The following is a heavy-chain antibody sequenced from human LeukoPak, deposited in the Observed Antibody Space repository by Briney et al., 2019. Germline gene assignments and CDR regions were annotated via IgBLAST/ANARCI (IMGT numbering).Heavy chain of an antibody. D-gene: IGHD6-13*01. J-gene: IGHJ4*02. CDR1: GFIFSVYG. Sequence: HAGGSLRLSCAASGFIFSVYGMHWVRQAPGKGLEWVAVIWNDGSNKYYADSVKGRFTISRDNSKNTVYLHMNSLRAEDTGKYYCARHNGAAAGVPYYFDSWGQGTLVTVSS. CDR3: ARHNGAAAGVPYYFDS. CDR2: IWNDGSNK. V-gene: IGHV3-33*01.